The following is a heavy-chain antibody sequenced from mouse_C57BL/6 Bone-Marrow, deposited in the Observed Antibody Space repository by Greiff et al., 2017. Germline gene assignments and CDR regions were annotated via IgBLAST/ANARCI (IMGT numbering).Heavy chain of an antibody. CDR2: IDPEDGET. CDR1: GFNITDYY. CDR3: ARGRTTVVASDY. D-gene: IGHD1-1*01. J-gene: IGHJ2*01. V-gene: IGHV14-2*01. Sequence: VQLQQSGAELVKPGASVKLSCTASGFNITDYYMHWVKQRPEQGLEWIGRIDPEDGETKYAPKFQGKATITADTSSNTAYLPLSSRRLEDAAVYYCARGRTTVVASDYWGQGTTLTVSS.